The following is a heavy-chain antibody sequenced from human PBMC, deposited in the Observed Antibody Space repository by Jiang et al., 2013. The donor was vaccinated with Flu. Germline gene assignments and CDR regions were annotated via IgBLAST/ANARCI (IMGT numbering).Heavy chain of an antibody. CDR1: GYSITSNNW. D-gene: IGHD2-21*01. J-gene: IGHJ5*02. V-gene: IGHV4-4*02. Sequence: GSGLVKPSGTLSLNCAVSGYSITSNNWWTWVRLPPGKGLEWVGEAYETGSTNYNPSLLGRVTISLDRARNQFSLKLTSVTAADTAVYYCTRDERVVANRYDTWGQGTPVIVSS. CDR2: AYETGST. CDR3: TRDERVVANRYDT.